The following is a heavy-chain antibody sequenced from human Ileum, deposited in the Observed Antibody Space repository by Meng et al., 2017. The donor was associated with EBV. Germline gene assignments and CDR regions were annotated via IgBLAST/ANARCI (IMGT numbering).Heavy chain of an antibody. J-gene: IGHJ4*02. D-gene: IGHD2-15*01. CDR3: ARGGWSLDY. Sequence: QVQLQASGPGLVKPSETVSLTCTVSGGSISSYYWSWIRQPPGKGLEWIGYIYYSGSTNYNPSLKSRVTISVDTSKNQFSLNLSSVTAADTAVYYCARGGWSLDYWGQGTLVTVSS. CDR1: GGSISSYY. V-gene: IGHV4-59*08. CDR2: IYYSGST.